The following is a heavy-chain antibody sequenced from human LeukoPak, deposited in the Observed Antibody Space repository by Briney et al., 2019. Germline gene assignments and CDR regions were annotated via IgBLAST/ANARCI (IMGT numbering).Heavy chain of an antibody. CDR3: ARAGGYNYHFEN. V-gene: IGHV4-59*02. CDR1: GVSVSSHY. Sequence: SETLSLTCTVSGVSVSSHYWDWIRQSPGKRLEWIGYMFYSGSAKYNPSLKSRVTISVDSSKNHFSLKLRSVTAADTAAYYCARAGGYNYHFENWGQGIPVAVSS. CDR2: MFYSGSA. D-gene: IGHD5-12*01. J-gene: IGHJ4*02.